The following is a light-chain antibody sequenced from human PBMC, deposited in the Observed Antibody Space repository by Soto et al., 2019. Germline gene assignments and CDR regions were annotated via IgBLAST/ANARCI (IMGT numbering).Light chain of an antibody. CDR2: DVS. J-gene: IGLJ1*01. V-gene: IGLV2-14*03. CDR3: SSYTSSSTRNV. CDR1: SSDVGGYNY. Sequence: QSALTQPASVSGSPGQSITISCTGTSSDVGGYNYVSWYQHHPGKAPKFMIYDVSNRPSGVSNRFSGSKSGNTASLTISGLQAEDEADYYCSSYTSSSTRNVFGTGTKLTVL.